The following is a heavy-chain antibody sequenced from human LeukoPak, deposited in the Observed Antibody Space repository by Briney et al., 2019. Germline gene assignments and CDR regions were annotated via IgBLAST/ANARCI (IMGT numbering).Heavy chain of an antibody. J-gene: IGHJ6*03. CDR3: ARGRRYNWNYGRRSRYYYMDV. CDR2: ISSSGSTI. CDR1: GFTFSDYY. V-gene: IGHV3-11*04. Sequence: GGSLRLSCAASGFTFSDYYMSWIRQAPGKGLEWVSYISSSGSTIYYADSVKGRFTISRDNAKNSLYLQMNSLRAEDTAVYYCARGRRYNWNYGRRSRYYYMDVWGKGTTVTVSS. D-gene: IGHD1-7*01.